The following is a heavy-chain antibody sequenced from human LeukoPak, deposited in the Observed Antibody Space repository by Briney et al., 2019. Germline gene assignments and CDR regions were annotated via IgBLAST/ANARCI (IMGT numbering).Heavy chain of an antibody. CDR3: ARAAIVVVTAPILY. V-gene: IGHV3-11*01. Sequence: GGSLRLSCAASGFTFSDYYMSWIRQAPGKGLEWVSYISSSGSTIYYADSVKGRFTVSRDNAKDSLYLQMNSLRAEDTAVYYCARAAIVVVTAPILYWGQGTLVTVSS. D-gene: IGHD2-21*02. CDR1: GFTFSDYY. CDR2: ISSSGSTI. J-gene: IGHJ4*02.